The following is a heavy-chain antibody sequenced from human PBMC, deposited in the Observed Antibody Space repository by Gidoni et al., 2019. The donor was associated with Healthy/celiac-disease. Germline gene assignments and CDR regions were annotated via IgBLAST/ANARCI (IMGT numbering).Heavy chain of an antibody. D-gene: IGHD6-13*01. V-gene: IGHV3-23*01. CDR1: EFTSRRNA. CDR2: MCGRGGST. CDR3: AKSYIQRGGSSWYYFDY. J-gene: IGHJ4*02. Sequence: EVQLLESGGGLVQQGGDLRLSCAASEFTSRRNAMSWDRQAPGKGRARVSAMCGRGGSTYSADSVKGRFTLSRANSQHPLYLQMNSLRAEDTAVYYCAKSYIQRGGSSWYYFDYWGQGTLVTVSS.